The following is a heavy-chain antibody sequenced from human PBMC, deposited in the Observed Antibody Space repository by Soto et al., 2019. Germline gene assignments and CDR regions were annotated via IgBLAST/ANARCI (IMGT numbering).Heavy chain of an antibody. V-gene: IGHV3-9*01. CDR3: ARGGYQLLFAFDI. J-gene: IGHJ3*02. CDR1: GFNFPDRA. CDR2: IYWNSETI. D-gene: IGHD2-2*01. Sequence: GGSLRLSCVVSGFNFPDRAMHWVRQVPGRGLEWVSGIYWNSETIGYVDSVKGRFTISRDNAKNTLYLQMNSLRAEDTAVYYCARGGYQLLFAFDIWGQGTMVTVSS.